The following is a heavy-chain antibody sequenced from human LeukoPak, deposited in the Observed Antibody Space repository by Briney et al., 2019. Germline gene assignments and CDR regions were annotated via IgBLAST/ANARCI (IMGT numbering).Heavy chain of an antibody. Sequence: GGSLRLSCAASGFPFSSFAMSWVRQAPGKGLEWVSAISGSGGSTYYADSVKGRFTISRDNSKNTLFLQMNSLRAEDTAIYYCAKGHSSGWSGHFDYWGQGTLVTASS. J-gene: IGHJ4*02. V-gene: IGHV3-23*01. CDR2: ISGSGGST. CDR3: AKGHSSGWSGHFDY. D-gene: IGHD6-19*01. CDR1: GFPFSSFA.